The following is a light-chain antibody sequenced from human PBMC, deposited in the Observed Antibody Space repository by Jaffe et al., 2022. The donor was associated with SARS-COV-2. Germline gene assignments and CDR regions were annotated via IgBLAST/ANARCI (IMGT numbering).Light chain of an antibody. CDR2: GAS. J-gene: IGKJ2*01. V-gene: IGKV3-20*01. CDR3: QKYGSSPYT. CDR1: QSLSSNR. Sequence: EFVLTQSPGTLSLSTGERATLSCRASQSLSSNRLAWYQQKPGQAPRLLIYGASSRATDVPDRFSGSGSGTEFTLTISRLEPDDFAVYYCQKYGSSPYTFGQGTKLEIK.